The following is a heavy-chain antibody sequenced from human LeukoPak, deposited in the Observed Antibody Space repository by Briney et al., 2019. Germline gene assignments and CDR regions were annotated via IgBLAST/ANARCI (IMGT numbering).Heavy chain of an antibody. Sequence: GASVKVSCKASGYTFTTYYIHWVRQAPGQGLEWMGVINPSGGSTSYAQKFQGRVTMTRDTYTSTVYMELSSLTSEDTAVYYCARDRGWFDPWGQGTLVTVSS. CDR2: INPSGGST. J-gene: IGHJ5*02. D-gene: IGHD2-15*01. CDR3: ARDRGWFDP. V-gene: IGHV1-46*01. CDR1: GYTFTTYY.